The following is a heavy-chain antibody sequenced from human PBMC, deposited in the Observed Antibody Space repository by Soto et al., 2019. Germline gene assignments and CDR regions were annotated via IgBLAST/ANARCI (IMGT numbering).Heavy chain of an antibody. D-gene: IGHD1-26*01. CDR1: GYTFTSYA. V-gene: IGHV1-3*01. CDR3: ARRVGVGWIDP. CDR2: INAGNGNT. Sequence: ASVKVSCKASGYTFTSYAMHWVRQAPGQRLEWMGWINAGNGNTKYSQKFQGRVTISADKSISTAYLQWSSLKASDTAMHYCARRVGVGWIDPWGQGTLVTVSS. J-gene: IGHJ5*02.